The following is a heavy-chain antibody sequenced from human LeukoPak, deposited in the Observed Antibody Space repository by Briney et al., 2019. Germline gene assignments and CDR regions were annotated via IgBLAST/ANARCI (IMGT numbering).Heavy chain of an antibody. J-gene: IGHJ6*02. CDR2: IYSGGGT. CDR1: GFTVSSNY. D-gene: IGHD6-13*01. CDR3: ARTYSSSWYEFHYGMDV. Sequence: GGSLRLSCAASGFTVSSNYMSWVRQAPGKGLEWVSVIYSGGGTYYADSVKGRFTISRDNSKNTLYLQMNSLRAEDTAVYYCARTYSSSWYEFHYGMDVWGQGTTVTVSS. V-gene: IGHV3-53*01.